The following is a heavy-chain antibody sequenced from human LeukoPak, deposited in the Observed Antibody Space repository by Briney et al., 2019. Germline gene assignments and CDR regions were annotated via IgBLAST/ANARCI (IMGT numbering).Heavy chain of an antibody. D-gene: IGHD3-22*01. CDR1: GGTFNTYP. Sequence: GASVKVSCKASGGTFNTYPISWVRQAPGQGLEWMGGIIPVFGTANYPQKFHGRITITADESTNTVYMELSSLRSDDTAVYYCARGEPLRQNYYDGSSWDCQYWGQGTLVTVSS. J-gene: IGHJ1*01. V-gene: IGHV1-69*01. CDR3: ARGEPLRQNYYDGSSWDCQY. CDR2: IIPVFGTA.